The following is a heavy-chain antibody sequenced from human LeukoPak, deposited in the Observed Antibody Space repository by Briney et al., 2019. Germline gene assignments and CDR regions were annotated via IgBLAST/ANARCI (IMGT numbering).Heavy chain of an antibody. CDR1: GFTLDAFA. CDR2: IDKDGRKT. CDR3: ATWAFYHSLDV. V-gene: IGHV3-43*02. D-gene: IGHD1-26*01. Sequence: GGSLRLSCTASGFTLDAFAMHWVRQAPGKGLEWVSLIDKDGRKTYYADSVKGRFTISRDNSKNSLYLPMNSLRTEDTALYYCATWAFYHSLDVWGRGATVIVSS. J-gene: IGHJ6*02.